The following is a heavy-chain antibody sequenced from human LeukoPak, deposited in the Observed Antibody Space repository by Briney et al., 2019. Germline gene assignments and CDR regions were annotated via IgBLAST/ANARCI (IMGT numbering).Heavy chain of an antibody. CDR3: AKDRSGMGYYFDF. CDR1: GFTFSSYG. J-gene: IGHJ4*02. Sequence: GGSLRLSRAASGFTFSSYGMHWVRQAPGKGLEWVAFIRYDGSNKYYADSVKGRFTISRDNSKNTLYLQMNSLRAEDTAVYYCAKDRSGMGYYFDFWGQGTLVTVSS. V-gene: IGHV3-30*02. CDR2: IRYDGSNK. D-gene: IGHD1-26*01.